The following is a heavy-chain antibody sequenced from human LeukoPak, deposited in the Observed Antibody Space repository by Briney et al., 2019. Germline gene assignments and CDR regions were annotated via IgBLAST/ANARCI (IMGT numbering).Heavy chain of an antibody. Sequence: PGGSLRLSCAASGFTFSTYWMSWVRQAPGKGLQWVANIKQDGSDKYYVDSVKGRFTISRDNAKNTLYLQMNGLRAEDTAVYYCTKEGLQGRGSYTDIWGQGTLVTVSS. D-gene: IGHD3-10*01. CDR3: TKEGLQGRGSYTDI. CDR2: IKQDGSDK. V-gene: IGHV3-7*01. CDR1: GFTFSTYW. J-gene: IGHJ4*02.